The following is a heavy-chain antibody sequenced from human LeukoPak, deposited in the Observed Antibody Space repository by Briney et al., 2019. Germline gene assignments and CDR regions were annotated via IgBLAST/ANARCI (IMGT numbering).Heavy chain of an antibody. D-gene: IGHD6-13*01. CDR2: INPNSGGT. Sequence: ASVKVSCKASGYTFTGYYMHWVRQAPGQGLEWMGRINPNSGGTNYAQKFQGRVTMTRDTSNSTAYMELSRLRSDDTAVHYCARIPLGGSSWYYFDYWGQGTLVTVSS. CDR1: GYTFTGYY. V-gene: IGHV1-2*06. J-gene: IGHJ4*02. CDR3: ARIPLGGSSWYYFDY.